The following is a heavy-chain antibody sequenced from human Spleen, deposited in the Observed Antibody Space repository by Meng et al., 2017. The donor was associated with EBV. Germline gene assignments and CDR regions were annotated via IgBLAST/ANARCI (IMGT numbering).Heavy chain of an antibody. Sequence: EVQLLDFGGGLVQPGGSLGLSCAASGFTFSNYAMTWVRQAPGKGLEWVSGISGIGIPTYYADSVKGRFTISRDNSRNTLYLQMISLRAEDTAVYYCAKGNPDYFDYWGQGTLVTVSS. CDR3: AKGNPDYFDY. CDR2: ISGIGIPT. CDR1: GFTFSNYA. V-gene: IGHV3-23*01. D-gene: IGHD1-14*01. J-gene: IGHJ4*02.